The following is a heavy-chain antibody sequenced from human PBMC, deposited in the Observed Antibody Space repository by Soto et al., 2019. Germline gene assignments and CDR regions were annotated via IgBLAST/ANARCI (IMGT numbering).Heavy chain of an antibody. CDR1: GFTFSNYA. V-gene: IGHV3-30-3*01. J-gene: IGHJ4*02. D-gene: IGHD3-22*01. CDR3: ARGRYYDSSDYYSHF. Sequence: GGSLRLSCAASGFTFSNYAMHWVRQAPGKGLEWVAVISYDGSKKYYVDSVKGRFTISRDNSKNTLYLQMNSLRAEDTAVYYCARGRYYDSSDYYSHFWGQGTLVTVSS. CDR2: ISYDGSKK.